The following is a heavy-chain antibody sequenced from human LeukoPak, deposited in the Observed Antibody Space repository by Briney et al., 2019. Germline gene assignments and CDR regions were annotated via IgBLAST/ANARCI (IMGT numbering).Heavy chain of an antibody. CDR2: ISSSGSTI. V-gene: IGHV3-48*03. J-gene: IGHJ4*02. CDR3: AREVRIAAAGNY. CDR1: GFTFSSYE. D-gene: IGHD6-13*01. Sequence: GGSLRLSCAASGFTFSSYEMNWVRRAPGKGLEWVSYISSSGSTIYYADSVKGRFTISRDNAKNSLYLQMNSLRAEDTAVYYCAREVRIAAAGNYWGQGTLVTVSS.